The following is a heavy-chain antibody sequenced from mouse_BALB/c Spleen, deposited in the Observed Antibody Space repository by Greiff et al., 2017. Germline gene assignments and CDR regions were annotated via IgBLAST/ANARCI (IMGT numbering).Heavy chain of an antibody. CDR2: IYPGGGYT. CDR1: GYTFTNYW. D-gene: IGHD1-1*01. CDR3: ARSEDYYYGSSAY. J-gene: IGHJ2*01. Sequence: QVQLQQSGAELVRPGTSVKISCKASGYTFTNYWLGWVKQRPGHGLEWIGDIYPGGGYTNYNEKFKGKDTLTADTSSSTAYMQLSSLTSEDSAVYFCARSEDYYYGSSAYWGQGTTLTVSS. V-gene: IGHV1-63*02.